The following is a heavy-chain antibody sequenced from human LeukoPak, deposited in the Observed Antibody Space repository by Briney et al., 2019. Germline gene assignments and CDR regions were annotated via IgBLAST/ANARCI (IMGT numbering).Heavy chain of an antibody. V-gene: IGHV3-11*01. CDR1: GFTFSDYY. CDR2: ISSSGSTI. CDR3: AKGLYPLYPSAFDY. D-gene: IGHD3-3*01. Sequence: GGSLRLSCAASGFTFSDYYMSWIRQAPGKGLEWVSYISSSGSTIYYADSVKGRFTISRDNSKNTLYLQMNSLRAEDTAVYYCAKGLYPLYPSAFDYWGQGTLVTVSS. J-gene: IGHJ4*02.